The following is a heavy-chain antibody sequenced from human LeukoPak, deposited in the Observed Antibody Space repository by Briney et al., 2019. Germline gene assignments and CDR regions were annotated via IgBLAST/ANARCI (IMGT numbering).Heavy chain of an antibody. CDR1: GGSISSYY. CDR2: IYYSGST. CDR3: ARLTGYSSGWYYAFDI. Sequence: SETLSLTCTVSGGSISSYYWSWIRQPPGKGLEWIGYIYYSGSTNYNPSLKSRVTISVDTSKNRFSLKLSSVTAADTAVYYCARLTGYSSGWYYAFDIWGQGTMVTVSS. D-gene: IGHD6-19*01. J-gene: IGHJ3*02. V-gene: IGHV4-59*01.